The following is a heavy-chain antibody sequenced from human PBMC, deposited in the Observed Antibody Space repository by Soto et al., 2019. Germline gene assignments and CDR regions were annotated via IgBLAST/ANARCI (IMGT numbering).Heavy chain of an antibody. Sequence: QVQLVESGGGVVQPGRSLRLSCAASGFTFSSYAMHWVRQAPGKGLEWVAVISNDGSNQYYTDSVKGRFTISRDNSKNTLFLQMNSLRGDDTALYYCARPKEGFDVWGQGTTVTVSS. D-gene: IGHD3-10*01. J-gene: IGHJ6*02. V-gene: IGHV3-30-3*01. CDR2: ISNDGSNQ. CDR1: GFTFSSYA. CDR3: ARPKEGFDV.